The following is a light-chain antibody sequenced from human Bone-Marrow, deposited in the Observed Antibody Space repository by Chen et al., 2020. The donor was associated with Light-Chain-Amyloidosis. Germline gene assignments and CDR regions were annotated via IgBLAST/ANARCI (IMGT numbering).Light chain of an antibody. CDR2: DDS. V-gene: IGLV3-21*02. CDR1: NIGSTS. Sequence: SYVLTQPSSVSVAPGQTATIACGGNNIGSTSVHWVTHTPGQAPLLVFYDDSARPSGIPERLSGSNSGNTATLTISRVEAGDEADYYCQVWDRSSDRPVFGGGTKLTVL. CDR3: QVWDRSSDRPV. J-gene: IGLJ3*02.